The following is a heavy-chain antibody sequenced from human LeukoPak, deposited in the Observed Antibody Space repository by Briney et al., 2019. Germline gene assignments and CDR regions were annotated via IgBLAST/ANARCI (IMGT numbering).Heavy chain of an antibody. J-gene: IGHJ5*02. CDR3: AKDLKGYCSSTSCYTPGWFDP. Sequence: GGSLRLSCAASGFTFDDYAMHWVRQAPGKGLEWVSGISWNSGSIGYADSVKGRFTISRDNAKNSLYLQMNSLRAEDTAVYYCAKDLKGYCSSTSCYTPGWFDPWGQGTLVTVSS. CDR1: GFTFDDYA. V-gene: IGHV3-9*01. D-gene: IGHD2-2*02. CDR2: ISWNSGSI.